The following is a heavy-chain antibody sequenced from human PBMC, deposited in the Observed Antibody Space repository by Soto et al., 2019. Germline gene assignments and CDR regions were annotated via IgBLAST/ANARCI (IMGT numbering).Heavy chain of an antibody. V-gene: IGHV3-74*01. CDR1: GFTFSRHW. Sequence: EVQLVESGGALVQSWGSLRLACAASGFTFSRHWMHWVRQAPGKGLSWVSHIGPDGYRTREADSVKGRFIISRDNAKNTLYSQMNSVRDDDTAIYYCVRDQKWADDFWGTGILVTVSS. D-gene: IGHD1-26*01. J-gene: IGHJ4*02. CDR3: VRDQKWADDF. CDR2: IGPDGYRT.